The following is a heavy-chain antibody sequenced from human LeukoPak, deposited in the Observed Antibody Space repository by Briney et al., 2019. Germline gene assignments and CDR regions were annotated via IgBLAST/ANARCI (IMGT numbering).Heavy chain of an antibody. CDR2: ISAYNGNT. D-gene: IGHD3-10*01. J-gene: IGHJ5*02. CDR3: ARDRTAMVRTPDNWFDP. V-gene: IGHV1-18*01. Sequence: EASVKVSCKASGYTFTSYGISWVRQAPGQGLEWMGWISAYNGNTNYAQKLQGRVTVTTDTSTSTAYMELRSLRSDDTAVYYCARDRTAMVRTPDNWFDPWGQGTLVTVSS. CDR1: GYTFTSYG.